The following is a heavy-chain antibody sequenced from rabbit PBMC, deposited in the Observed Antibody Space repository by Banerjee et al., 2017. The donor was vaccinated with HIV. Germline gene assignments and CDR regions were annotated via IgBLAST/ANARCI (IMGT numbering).Heavy chain of an antibody. Sequence: QEQLVESGGGLVQPGGSLRLSCKASGFDFSAYGVSWVRQAPGKGLEWIGYIEPIFGRTYSASWVNGRFSISSHNAQNTLSLQLDSLTVADTATYFCARDLTDAIGWNFGWWGPGTLVTVS. D-gene: IGHD4-1*01. V-gene: IGHV1S47*01. CDR3: ARDLTDAIGWNFGW. CDR1: GFDFSAYG. CDR2: IEPIFGRT. J-gene: IGHJ4*01.